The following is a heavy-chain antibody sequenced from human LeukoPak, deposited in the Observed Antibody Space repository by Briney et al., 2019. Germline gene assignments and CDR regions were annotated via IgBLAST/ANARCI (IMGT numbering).Heavy chain of an antibody. CDR2: INPNSGGT. CDR1: GYTFTGYY. J-gene: IGHJ4*02. CDR3: AIYPRNIVVVPAAI. Sequence: ALVKVSCKASGYTFTGYYMHWVRQAPEQGLEGMGWINPNSGGTNYAQKFQGRVTMTRDTSISTAYMELSRLRSDDTAVYYCAIYPRNIVVVPAAIWGQGTLVTVSS. D-gene: IGHD2-2*01. V-gene: IGHV1-2*02.